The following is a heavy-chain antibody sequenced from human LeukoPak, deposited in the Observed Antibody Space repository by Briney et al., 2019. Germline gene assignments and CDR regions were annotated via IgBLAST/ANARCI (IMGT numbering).Heavy chain of an antibody. V-gene: IGHV4-59*01. Sequence: SETLSLTCTVSGGSISSYYWSWIRQPPGKGLEWIGYIYYSGSTNYNPSLKSRVTISVDTSKNQFSLKLSSVTAADTAVYCCARGTSLDDFWSGYNWFDPWGQGTLVTVSS. CDR2: IYYSGST. J-gene: IGHJ5*02. CDR3: ARGTSLDDFWSGYNWFDP. CDR1: GGSISSYY. D-gene: IGHD3-3*01.